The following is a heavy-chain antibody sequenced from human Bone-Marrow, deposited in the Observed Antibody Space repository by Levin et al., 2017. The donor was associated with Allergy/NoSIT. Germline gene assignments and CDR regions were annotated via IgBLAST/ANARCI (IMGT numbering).Heavy chain of an antibody. Sequence: GESLKISCAASGFTFSSYAMSWVRQAPGKGLEWVSAISGSGGSTYYADSVKGRFTISRDNSKNTLYLQMNSLRAEDTAVYYCASRGFGSGPPGAFDIWGQGTMVTVSS. CDR3: ASRGFGSGPPGAFDI. D-gene: IGHD2-15*01. CDR1: GFTFSSYA. V-gene: IGHV3-23*01. J-gene: IGHJ3*02. CDR2: ISGSGGST.